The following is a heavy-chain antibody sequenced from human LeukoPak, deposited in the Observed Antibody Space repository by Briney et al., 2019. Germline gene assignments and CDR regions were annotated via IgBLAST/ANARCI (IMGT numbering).Heavy chain of an antibody. V-gene: IGHV3-20*04. CDR1: GFTFDDYG. CDR3: ARVGYSSSSGPPALDY. CDR2: INWNGGST. Sequence: GGSLRLSCAASGFTFDDYGMSWVRQAPGKGLEWVSGINWNGGSTGYADSVKGRFTISRDNTKNSLYLQMNSLRAEDTALYYCARVGYSSSSGPPALDYWGQGTLVTVSS. D-gene: IGHD6-13*01. J-gene: IGHJ4*02.